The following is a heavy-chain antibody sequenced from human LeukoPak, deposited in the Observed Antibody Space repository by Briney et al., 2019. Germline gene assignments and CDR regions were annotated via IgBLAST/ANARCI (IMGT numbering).Heavy chain of an antibody. CDR3: ARLRGWQQLAYFDY. CDR2: IYYSGGT. CDR1: GGSISSSSYY. V-gene: IGHV4-39*01. J-gene: IGHJ4*02. D-gene: IGHD6-13*01. Sequence: PSETLSLTCTVSGGSISSSSYYWGWIRQPPGKGLEWIGSIYYSGGTYYNPSLKSRVTISVDTSKNQFSLKLSSVTAADTAVYYRARLRGWQQLAYFDYWGQGTLVTVSS.